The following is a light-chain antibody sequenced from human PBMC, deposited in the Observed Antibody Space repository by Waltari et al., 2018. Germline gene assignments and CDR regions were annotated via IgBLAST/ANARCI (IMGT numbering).Light chain of an antibody. CDR3: QQSYSTPPT. J-gene: IGKJ1*01. V-gene: IGKV1-39*01. CDR1: QSISSY. Sequence: DIPMTQSPSSLSASAGDSVTITCRASQSISSYLNWYQQKPGKAPKLLIYAASSLQSGVPSRFSGSGSGTDFTLTISSLQPEDFATYYCQQSYSTPPTFGQGTKVEIK. CDR2: AAS.